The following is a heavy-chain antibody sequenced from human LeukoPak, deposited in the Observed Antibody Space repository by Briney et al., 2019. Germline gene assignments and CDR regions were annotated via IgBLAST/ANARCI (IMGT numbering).Heavy chain of an antibody. V-gene: IGHV3-23*01. CDR1: GFTFSSYA. CDR3: AKMGYYYGSGSWYY. Sequence: PGGSLRLSCAASGFTFSSYAMSWVRQAPGKGLEWVSAISGSGGSTYYADPVKGRFTISRDNSKNTLYLQMNSLRAEDTAVYYCAKMGYYYGSGSWYYWGQGTLVTVSS. D-gene: IGHD3-10*01. J-gene: IGHJ4*02. CDR2: ISGSGGST.